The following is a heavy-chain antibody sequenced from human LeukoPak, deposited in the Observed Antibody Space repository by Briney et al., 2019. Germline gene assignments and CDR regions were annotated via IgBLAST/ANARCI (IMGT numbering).Heavy chain of an antibody. CDR1: GFTFSSYA. CDR2: ISYDGSNK. CDR3: ANTPPGSGSTQHRISPFDI. V-gene: IGHV3-30-3*01. D-gene: IGHD3-10*01. Sequence: GGSLRLSCAASGFTFSSYAMHWVRQAPGKGLEWVAVISYDGSNKYYAGSVKGRFTISRDNSKNTLYLQMNSLRAEDTAVYYCANTPPGSGSTQHRISPFDIWGQGTMVTVSS. J-gene: IGHJ3*02.